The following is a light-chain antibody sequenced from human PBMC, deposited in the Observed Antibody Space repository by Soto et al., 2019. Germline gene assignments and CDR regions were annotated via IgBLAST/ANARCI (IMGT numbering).Light chain of an antibody. CDR2: GAS. V-gene: IGKV3-15*01. CDR1: QSVSSN. J-gene: IGKJ1*01. Sequence: EIVMTQSPATLSVSPGERATLSCRASQSVSSNLAWYQQKPGQAPRLLIYGASTRATGIPARFSGSGSGTAFTLSISKLQSEEFAVYYCQKYNNWRTFGQGTKVDIK. CDR3: QKYNNWRT.